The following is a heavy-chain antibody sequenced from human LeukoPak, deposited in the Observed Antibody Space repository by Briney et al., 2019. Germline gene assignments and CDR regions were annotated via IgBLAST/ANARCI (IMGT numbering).Heavy chain of an antibody. Sequence: SVKVTCKSSAGTFSSYAISWVRQAPGQGLELMGGIIPIFGTANYAQKFQGRVTITADKSTSTAYMELSSLRSEDTDVYYCARSLPRDTISSCYFDLWGRGTLVTVSS. CDR3: ARSLPRDTISSCYFDL. CDR2: IIPIFGTA. J-gene: IGHJ2*01. V-gene: IGHV1-69*06. D-gene: IGHD5-24*01. CDR1: AGTFSSYA.